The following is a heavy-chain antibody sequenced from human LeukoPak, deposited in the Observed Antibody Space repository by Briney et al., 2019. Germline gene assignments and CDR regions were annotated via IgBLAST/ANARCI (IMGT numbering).Heavy chain of an antibody. J-gene: IGHJ3*02. Sequence: SETLSLTCAVSDSSISSGYYWGWIRQPPGKGLEWIGSFYGSGSAYSNPSLKSRVTISVDKPKNQFSLKLSSVTAADTAVYYCARTYSGVNAFDIWGQGTMLTVSS. D-gene: IGHD6-19*01. V-gene: IGHV4-38-2*01. CDR1: DSSISSGYY. CDR3: ARTYSGVNAFDI. CDR2: FYGSGSA.